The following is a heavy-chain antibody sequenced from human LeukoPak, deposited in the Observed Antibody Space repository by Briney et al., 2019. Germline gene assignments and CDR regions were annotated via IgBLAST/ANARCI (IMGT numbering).Heavy chain of an antibody. V-gene: IGHV3-23*01. CDR3: AKAFYGLPIFYFDY. Sequence: GGSLRLSCAASGFSFSSYAMNWVRQAPGKGLEWVSAISGSGGSTYYADSVKGRFTISRDNSKNTLYLQMNSLRAEDTAVYYCAKAFYGLPIFYFDYWGQGTLVTVSS. D-gene: IGHD2/OR15-2a*01. J-gene: IGHJ4*02. CDR1: GFSFSSYA. CDR2: ISGSGGST.